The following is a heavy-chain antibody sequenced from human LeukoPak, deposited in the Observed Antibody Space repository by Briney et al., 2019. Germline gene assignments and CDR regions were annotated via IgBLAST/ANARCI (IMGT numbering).Heavy chain of an antibody. CDR3: ARDLSGCSSTSCYQEGDY. CDR1: GFTFTDYG. J-gene: IGHJ4*02. V-gene: IGHV1-69*04. CDR2: IIPILGIA. Sequence: SVKVSCKTSGFTFTDYGINWVRQAPGQGLEWMGRIIPILGIANYAQKFQGRVTITADKSTSTAYMELSSLRSEDTAVYYCARDLSGCSSTSCYQEGDYWGQGTLVTVSS. D-gene: IGHD2-2*01.